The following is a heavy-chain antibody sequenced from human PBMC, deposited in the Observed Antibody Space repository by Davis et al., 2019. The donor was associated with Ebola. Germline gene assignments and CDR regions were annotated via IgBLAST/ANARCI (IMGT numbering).Heavy chain of an antibody. Sequence: PSETLSLTCTVSGGSISSGGYYWSWIRQHPGKGLEWIGYIYYSGRTYYNPSLKSRVTISVDTSKNQFSLKLSSVTAADTAVYYCARGDLTEYYYYMDVWGKGTTVTVSS. CDR3: ARGDLTEYYYYMDV. CDR2: IYYSGRT. V-gene: IGHV4-31*03. J-gene: IGHJ6*03. CDR1: GGSISSGGYY.